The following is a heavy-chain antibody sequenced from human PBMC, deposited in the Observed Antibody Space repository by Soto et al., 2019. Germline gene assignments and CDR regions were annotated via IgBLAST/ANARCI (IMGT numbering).Heavy chain of an antibody. V-gene: IGHV3-48*02. D-gene: IGHD2-15*01. J-gene: IGHJ6*02. CDR2: ISDSGATK. CDR3: ARCSRNSCYSYGVDV. Sequence: GGSLRLSCAASGFTFSNCVMNWVRQTPWKGLEWVSYISDSGATKHYADSVKGRFTISRDNGKDSLYLQMNSLRDEDTAVYFCARCSRNSCYSYGVDVWGQGATVTVFS. CDR1: GFTFSNCV.